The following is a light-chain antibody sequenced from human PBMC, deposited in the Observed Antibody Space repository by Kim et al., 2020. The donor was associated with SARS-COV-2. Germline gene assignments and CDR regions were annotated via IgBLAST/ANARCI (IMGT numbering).Light chain of an antibody. CDR3: MQALQPLTWT. Sequence: DIVMTQSPLSLPVTPGEPASISCRSSQSLLHSNGYNYLDWYLQKPGQSPQLLIYLGSNRASGVPDRFSGSGSGTDFTLKISRVEAEDVGVYYCMQALQPLTWTFGQGTKVDIK. CDR2: LGS. J-gene: IGKJ1*01. CDR1: QSLLHSNGYNY. V-gene: IGKV2-28*01.